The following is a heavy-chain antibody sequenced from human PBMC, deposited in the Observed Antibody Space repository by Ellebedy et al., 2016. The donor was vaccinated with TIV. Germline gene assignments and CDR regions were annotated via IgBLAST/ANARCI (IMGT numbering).Heavy chain of an antibody. CDR3: ARGFRYGSGRWPLDH. J-gene: IGHJ4*02. CDR2: VSPYDGNT. Sequence: AASVKVSCKASGYTLMSYGICWVRQAPGQGLEWMGWVSPYDGNTNYAQKFQGRVTMTIDTSTSTGYMELRSLRSDDTAVYSCARGFRYGSGRWPLDHWGQGTLVTVSS. D-gene: IGHD4-23*01. V-gene: IGHV1-18*01. CDR1: GYTLMSYG.